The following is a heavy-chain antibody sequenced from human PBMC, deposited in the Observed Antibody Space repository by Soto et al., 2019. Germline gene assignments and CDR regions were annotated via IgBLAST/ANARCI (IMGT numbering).Heavy chain of an antibody. CDR3: ARDRLTYQLLNNWFDP. CDR1: GFTFSSYA. Sequence: GGSLRLSCAASGFTFSSYAMHWVRQAPGKGLEWVAVISYDGSNKYYADSVKGRFTISRDNSKNTLYLQMNSLRAEDTAVYYCARDRLTYQLLNNWFDPWGQGTLVTVSS. CDR2: ISYDGSNK. V-gene: IGHV3-30-3*01. J-gene: IGHJ5*02. D-gene: IGHD2-2*01.